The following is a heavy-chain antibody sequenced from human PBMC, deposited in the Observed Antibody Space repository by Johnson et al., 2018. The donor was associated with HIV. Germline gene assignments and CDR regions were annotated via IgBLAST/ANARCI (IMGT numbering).Heavy chain of an antibody. CDR2: IKQDGSEK. CDR3: ARDWSWRGSLKGGGAFDI. J-gene: IGHJ3*02. CDR1: GITFSRFP. D-gene: IGHD1-26*01. Sequence: VQLVESGGGVVQPGRSLRLSCAASGITFSRFPMSWVRQAPGKGLEWVANIKQDGSEKYYVDSVKGRFTISRDNSENTLYLQMNSLRAEDTAVFFCARDWSWRGSLKGGGAFDIWGQGTLVTVSA. V-gene: IGHV3-7*01.